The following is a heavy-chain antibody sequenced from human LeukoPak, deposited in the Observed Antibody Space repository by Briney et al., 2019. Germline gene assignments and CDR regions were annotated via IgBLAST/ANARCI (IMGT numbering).Heavy chain of an antibody. Sequence: ASVKVSCKASGGTFSSYAISWVRQAPGQGLEWMGGIIPIFGTANYAQKFQGRVTITVDESTSTAYMELSSLRSEDTAVYYCARVVPVVRGAGYYYYMDVWGKGTTVTISS. CDR3: ARVVPVVRGAGYYYYMDV. J-gene: IGHJ6*03. D-gene: IGHD3-10*01. CDR2: IIPIFGTA. CDR1: GGTFSSYA. V-gene: IGHV1-69*13.